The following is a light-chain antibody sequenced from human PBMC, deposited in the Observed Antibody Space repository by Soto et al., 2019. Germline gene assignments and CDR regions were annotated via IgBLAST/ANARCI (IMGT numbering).Light chain of an antibody. CDR2: DAS. CDR1: QSVSSN. CDR3: QHYNSWPT. J-gene: IGKJ3*01. Sequence: EIVMTQSPATLSVSPGEGATLSCRASQSVSSNLAWYQQKPGQAPRLLIYDASTRATGVPARFSGYGSGTDFILTISILQSEDSALYYCQHYNSWPTFGPGTKVEIK. V-gene: IGKV3D-15*01.